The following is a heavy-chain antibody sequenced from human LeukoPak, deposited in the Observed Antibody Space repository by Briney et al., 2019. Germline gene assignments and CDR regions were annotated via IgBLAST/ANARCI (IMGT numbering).Heavy chain of an antibody. CDR1: GGSISTNS. D-gene: IGHD5-24*01. CDR3: ARRGVEMAAIRPDNWFDP. Sequence: SETLSLTCSVSGGSISTNSWNWIGQPPGQGLEWIGYIYYSGRADYNPSLKSRVTMSVDTSKNQFSLKLTSVTAADTAVYYCARRGVEMAAIRPDNWFDPWGQGTLVTVSS. V-gene: IGHV4-59*08. J-gene: IGHJ5*02. CDR2: IYYSGRA.